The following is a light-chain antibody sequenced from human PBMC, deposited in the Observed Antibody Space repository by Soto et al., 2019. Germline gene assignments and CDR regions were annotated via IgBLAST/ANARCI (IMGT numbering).Light chain of an antibody. CDR1: SSDVGAYDS. CDR2: EVS. V-gene: IGLV2-14*01. J-gene: IGLJ2*01. Sequence: QTVVTQPASVSGSPGQSITISCAGTSSDVGAYDSVSWYQQYPGKAPKFIIYEVSHRPSGVSNRFSGSKSGNTASLTISGLQADDEADYFCSSYTASDTLIFGGGTKLTVL. CDR3: SSYTASDTLI.